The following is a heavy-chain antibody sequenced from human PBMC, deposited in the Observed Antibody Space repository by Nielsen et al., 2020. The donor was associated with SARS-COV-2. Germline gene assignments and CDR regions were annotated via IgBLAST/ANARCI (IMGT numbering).Heavy chain of an antibody. CDR1: GGSFSGYY. Sequence: GSLRLSCAVYGGSFSGYYWSWIRQPPGKGLEWIGYIFYRGNTNYKPSLKSRVTISVDTSKNQFSLKVNSVTAADTAVYYCVRIDMATISVDYWGRGTLVTVSS. V-gene: IGHV4-59*01. J-gene: IGHJ4*02. D-gene: IGHD5-24*01. CDR2: IFYRGNT. CDR3: VRIDMATISVDY.